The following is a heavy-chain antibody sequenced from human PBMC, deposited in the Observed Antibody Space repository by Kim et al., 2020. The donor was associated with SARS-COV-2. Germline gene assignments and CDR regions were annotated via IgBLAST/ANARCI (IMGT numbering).Heavy chain of an antibody. J-gene: IGHJ5*02. CDR3: ARTPMGDTLTGYPRGVNWFDP. D-gene: IGHD3-9*01. CDR1: GGSISSSSYY. CDR2: IYYSGST. Sequence: SETLSLTCTVSGGSISSSSYYRGWIRQPPGKGLEWIGSIYYSGSTYYNPSLKSRVTISVDTSKNQFSLKLSSVTAADTAVYYCARTPMGDTLTGYPRGVNWFDPWGQGTLVTVSS. V-gene: IGHV4-39*01.